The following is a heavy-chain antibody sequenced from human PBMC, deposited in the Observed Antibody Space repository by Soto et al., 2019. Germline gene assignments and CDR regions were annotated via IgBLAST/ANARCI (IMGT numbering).Heavy chain of an antibody. J-gene: IGHJ6*02. D-gene: IGHD1-26*01. CDR3: ARDPGGSLPMDV. CDR1: GGSITSSSYY. V-gene: IGHV4-39*07. CDR2: IYYSGST. Sequence: PSETLSLTCTVSGGSITSSSYYWGWIRQPPGKGLEWIGNIYYSGSTYYNPSLKSRVTISVDTSKTQFSLKLSSVTAADTAVYYCARDPGGSLPMDVWGQGTTVTVSS.